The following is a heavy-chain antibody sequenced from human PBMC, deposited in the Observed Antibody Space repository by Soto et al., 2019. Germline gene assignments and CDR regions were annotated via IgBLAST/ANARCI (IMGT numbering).Heavy chain of an antibody. D-gene: IGHD3-3*01. V-gene: IGHV1-18*04. CDR2: ISPNSGRP. CDR1: GGIFTNNA. Sequence: QVQVVQSGAEVKKPGSSVKVSCKVSGGIFTNNAISWVRQAPGQGLEWLGLISPNSGRPSSAQKFEGRVTMTTDTSTTTAYLELRSLRSDDTAVYYCVRQYYDFWTDYPDFDYWGQGTLVTVSS. CDR3: VRQYYDFWTDYPDFDY. J-gene: IGHJ4*02.